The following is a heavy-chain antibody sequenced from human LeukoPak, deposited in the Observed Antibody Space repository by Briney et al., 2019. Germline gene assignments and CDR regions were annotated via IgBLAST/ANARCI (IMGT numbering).Heavy chain of an antibody. CDR3: AYGSNSAADH. Sequence: SETLSLTCTVPGGSISSWTYYWGWIRQPPGKGLEWIGTIYYGGTNYYNPSLKSRVTISVDTSKNQFSLNLSSVTAADTAVYYCAYGSNSAADHWGQGTLVTVSS. CDR2: IYYGGTN. J-gene: IGHJ4*02. V-gene: IGHV4-39*01. D-gene: IGHD4-23*01. CDR1: GGSISSWTYY.